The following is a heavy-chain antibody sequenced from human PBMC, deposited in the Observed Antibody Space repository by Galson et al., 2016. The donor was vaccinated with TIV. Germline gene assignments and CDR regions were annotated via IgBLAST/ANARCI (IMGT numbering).Heavy chain of an antibody. J-gene: IGHJ4*02. CDR2: IYHSGMT. D-gene: IGHD3-22*01. CDR3: MRDRSTYYFDSSGYSPFDY. Sequence: SETLSLTCGVSGYSISSGYYWGWIRQPPGKGLEWIGSIYHSGMTYYNPSLESRVTISVDTSKNQFSLKLSSVTAADTAGYYCMRDRSTYYFDSSGYSPFDYWGQGTLVTVSS. CDR1: GYSISSGYY. V-gene: IGHV4-38-2*02.